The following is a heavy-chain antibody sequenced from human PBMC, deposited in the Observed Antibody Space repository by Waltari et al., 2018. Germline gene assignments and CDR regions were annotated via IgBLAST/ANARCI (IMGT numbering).Heavy chain of an antibody. Sequence: QVQLVQSGAEVKKPGASVKVSCKVSGYTLTELSMHWVRQAPGKGLEWMGGFDTEDGETIYAQKLQGRVTITADKATSTAYMELSSLRSEDTAVYYCARASTVISHMLGWGQGTLVTVSS. J-gene: IGHJ4*02. V-gene: IGHV1-24*01. CDR1: GYTLTELS. D-gene: IGHD4-17*01. CDR3: ARASTVISHMLG. CDR2: FDTEDGET.